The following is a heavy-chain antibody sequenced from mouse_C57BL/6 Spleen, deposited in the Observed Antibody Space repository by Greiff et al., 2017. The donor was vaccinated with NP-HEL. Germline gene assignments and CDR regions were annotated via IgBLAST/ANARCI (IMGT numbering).Heavy chain of an antibody. V-gene: IGHV3-6*01. CDR1: GYSITSGYY. D-gene: IGHD1-1*01. J-gene: IGHJ1*03. CDR3: ARESSYWYFDV. Sequence: VQLQQSGPGLVKPSQSLSLPCSVTGYSITSGYYWNWIRQFPVNKLEWMGYISYDGSNNSNPSLKHRISITRDTSKNQFFLKLNAVTTEDTATYYCARESSYWYFDVWGTGTTVTVSS. CDR2: ISYDGSN.